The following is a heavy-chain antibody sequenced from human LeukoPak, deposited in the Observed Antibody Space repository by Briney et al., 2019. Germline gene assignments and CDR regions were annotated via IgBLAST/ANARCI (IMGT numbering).Heavy chain of an antibody. CDR1: GFTFSSYG. V-gene: IGHV3-30*03. J-gene: IGHJ3*02. CDR2: ISYDGSNK. CDR3: ARGARFAFDI. D-gene: IGHD1-26*01. Sequence: PGGSLRLSCAASGFTFSSYGMHWVRQAPGKGLEWVAVISYDGSNKYYADSVKGRFTISRDNSKNTLYLQMNSLRAEDTAVYYCARGARFAFDIWGQGTMVTVSS.